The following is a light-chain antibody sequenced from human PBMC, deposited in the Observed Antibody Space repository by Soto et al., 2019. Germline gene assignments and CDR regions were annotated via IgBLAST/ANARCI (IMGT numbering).Light chain of an antibody. Sequence: QSVLTQPRSVSGSPGQSVTISCTGTSSDIGNSNYVSWYQQHPGKAPKLMIYDVSKRPSGVPDRFSGSKSGNTASLTISGLQAEDEADYYCCSYAGSYTYVFGTGTKLTVL. V-gene: IGLV2-11*01. CDR3: CSYAGSYTYV. CDR2: DVS. J-gene: IGLJ1*01. CDR1: SSDIGNSNY.